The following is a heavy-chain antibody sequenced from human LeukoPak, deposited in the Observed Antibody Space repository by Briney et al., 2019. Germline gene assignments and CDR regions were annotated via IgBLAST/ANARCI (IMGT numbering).Heavy chain of an antibody. CDR1: GGSFSGYY. CDR3: ARDPYYDSSGYYGKVHPRHPSSRNWFDP. CDR2: INHSGST. V-gene: IGHV4-34*01. J-gene: IGHJ5*02. D-gene: IGHD3-22*01. Sequence: SETLSLTCAVYGGSFSGYYWSWIRQPPGKGLEWIGEINHSGSTNYNPSLKSRVTISVDTSKNQFSLKLSSVTAADTAVYYCARDPYYDSSGYYGKVHPRHPSSRNWFDPWGQGTLVAVSS.